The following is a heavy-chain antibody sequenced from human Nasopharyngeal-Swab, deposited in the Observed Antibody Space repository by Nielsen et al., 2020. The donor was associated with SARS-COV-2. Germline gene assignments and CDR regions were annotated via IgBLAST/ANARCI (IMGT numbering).Heavy chain of an antibody. D-gene: IGHD1-26*01. Sequence: RQAPGKGLEWIGSIYYSGSTYYNPSLKSRVTISVDTSKNQFSLKLSSVTAADTAVYYCARGLRWVAVVRWELLSGSDYWGQGTLVTVSS. V-gene: IGHV4-39*07. CDR2: IYYSGST. J-gene: IGHJ4*02. CDR3: ARGLRWVAVVRWELLSGSDY.